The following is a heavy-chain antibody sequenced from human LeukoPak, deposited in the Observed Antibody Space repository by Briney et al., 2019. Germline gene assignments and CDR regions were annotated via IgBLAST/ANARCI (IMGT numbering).Heavy chain of an antibody. CDR1: GFTFSSYG. D-gene: IGHD3-3*01. Sequence: GGSLRLSCAASGFTFSSYGMHWVRQAPGKGLEWVAVIWYDGSNKYYADSVKGRFTISRDNSKNTLYLQMNSLRAEDTAVYYCARDQYDFWSGYYRGEYYYYGMDVWGQGTTVTVSS. CDR2: IWYDGSNK. J-gene: IGHJ6*02. V-gene: IGHV3-33*01. CDR3: ARDQYDFWSGYYRGEYYYYGMDV.